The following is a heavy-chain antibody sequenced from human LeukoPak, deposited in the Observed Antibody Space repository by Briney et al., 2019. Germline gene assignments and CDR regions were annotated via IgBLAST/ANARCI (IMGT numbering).Heavy chain of an antibody. CDR2: INQGGSEK. J-gene: IGHJ4*02. Sequence: EVQLVESGGGLVQPGGSLRLSCAASGFTFSSYWMNWVRQAPGKGLEWVANINQGGSEKYYVDSVKGRFTISRDNGKNSLYLQLNSLRAEDTAVYYCVREGRGEYFDYWGQGTLVTVSS. CDR3: VREGRGEYFDY. CDR1: GFTFSSYW. D-gene: IGHD3-10*01. V-gene: IGHV3-7*01.